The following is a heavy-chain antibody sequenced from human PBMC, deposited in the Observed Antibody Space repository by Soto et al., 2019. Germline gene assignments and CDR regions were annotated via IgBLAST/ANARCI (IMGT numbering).Heavy chain of an antibody. CDR1: GFTFTNSA. V-gene: IGHV1-58*01. D-gene: IGHD6-13*01. CDR2: IVVGSGNT. CDR3: AADPYSSSWSGHYYQYGMDG. J-gene: IGHJ6*02. Sequence: SVKVSCKASGFTFTNSAVQWVRQARGQRLEWIGWIVVGSGNTNYAQKFQERVTITRDMSTSTAYMELSSLRSEDTAVYYCAADPYSSSWSGHYYQYGMDGWGQGTTVTVSS.